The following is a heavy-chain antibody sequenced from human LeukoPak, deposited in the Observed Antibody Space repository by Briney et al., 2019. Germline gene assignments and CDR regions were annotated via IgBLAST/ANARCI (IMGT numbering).Heavy chain of an antibody. CDR3: ARCIAAAGQNIDY. CDR1: GFTFRSYW. CDR2: IKQDGSEK. V-gene: IGHV3-7*04. Sequence: GGSLRLSCAASGFTFRSYWMSWVRQAPGKGLEWVAKIKQDGSEKYYVDSVKGRFTISRDNAKNSLCLQMNSLRADDTAVYYCARCIAAAGQNIDYWGQGTLVTVSS. J-gene: IGHJ4*02. D-gene: IGHD6-13*01.